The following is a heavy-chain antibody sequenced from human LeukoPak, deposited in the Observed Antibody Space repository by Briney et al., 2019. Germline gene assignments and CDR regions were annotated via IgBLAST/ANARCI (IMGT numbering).Heavy chain of an antibody. J-gene: IGHJ6*02. Sequence: GASVKVSCKASGYTFTSYGISWVRQAPGQGLEWMGWISAYNGNTNYAQKLQGRVTMTTDTSTSTAYMELRSLGSDDTAVYYCARIGSGNYYGMDVWGQGTTVTVSS. D-gene: IGHD6-19*01. CDR2: ISAYNGNT. CDR1: GYTFTSYG. CDR3: ARIGSGNYYGMDV. V-gene: IGHV1-18*01.